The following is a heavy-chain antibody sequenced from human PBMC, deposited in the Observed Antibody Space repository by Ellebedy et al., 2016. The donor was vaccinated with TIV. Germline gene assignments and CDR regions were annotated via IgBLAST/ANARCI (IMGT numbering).Heavy chain of an antibody. Sequence: SETLSLTCTVSGGSISSSSYYWGWIRQPPGKGLEWIGYVYYSGSTNYNPSLKSRVTISVDTAKNQFSLKLSSVTAADTAVYYCARRDILTDFDYWGQGTLVTVSS. CDR2: VYYSGST. CDR3: ARRDILTDFDY. J-gene: IGHJ4*02. D-gene: IGHD3-9*01. CDR1: GGSISSSSYY. V-gene: IGHV4-61*05.